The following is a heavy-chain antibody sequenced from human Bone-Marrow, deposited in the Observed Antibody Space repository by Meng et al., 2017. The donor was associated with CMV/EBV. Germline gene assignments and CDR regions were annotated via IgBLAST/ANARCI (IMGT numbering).Heavy chain of an antibody. Sequence: ASVKVSCKVSGYTLTELSMHWVRQAPGKGLEWMGGFEPEDGETIYAQKFQGRVTMTEDTSTDTAYMELSSLRSDDTAVYYCARGHSSSLPGGYWGQGTLVTVSS. V-gene: IGHV1-24*01. J-gene: IGHJ4*02. D-gene: IGHD6-13*01. CDR1: GYTLTELS. CDR3: ARGHSSSLPGGY. CDR2: FEPEDGET.